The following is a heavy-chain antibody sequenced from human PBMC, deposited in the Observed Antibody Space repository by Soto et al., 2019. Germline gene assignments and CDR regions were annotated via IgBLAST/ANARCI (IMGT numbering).Heavy chain of an antibody. D-gene: IGHD5-18*01. J-gene: IGHJ4*02. V-gene: IGHV3-7*01. CDR3: ARDRYSYGPFDY. CDR1: GFTFSSYW. CDR2: IKEDGSEK. Sequence: LRLSCAASGFTFSSYWMSWVRQAPGKGLEWVANIKEDGSEKNYVDSVKGRFTISRDNAKNSVYLQMNSLRAEDTAVYYCARDRYSYGPFDYWGQRTLVTVSS.